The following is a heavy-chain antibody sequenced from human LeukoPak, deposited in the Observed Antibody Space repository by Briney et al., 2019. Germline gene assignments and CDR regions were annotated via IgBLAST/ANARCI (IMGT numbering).Heavy chain of an antibody. V-gene: IGHV1-2*02. CDR1: GYTFTGYY. Sequence: ASVKVSCKASGYTFTGYYMHWVRQAPGQGLEWMGWINPNSGGTNYAQKFQGRVTMIRDTSISTAYMELSRLRSDDTAVYYCARDGDYVWGSYRRKGGFDYWGQGTLVTVSS. D-gene: IGHD3-16*02. CDR2: INPNSGGT. CDR3: ARDGDYVWGSYRRKGGFDY. J-gene: IGHJ4*02.